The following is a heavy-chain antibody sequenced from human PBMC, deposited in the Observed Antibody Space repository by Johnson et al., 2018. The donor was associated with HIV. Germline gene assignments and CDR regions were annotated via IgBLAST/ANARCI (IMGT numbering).Heavy chain of an antibody. CDR3: ARENPELGRFAFDC. CDR1: EFTLSSYA. D-gene: IGHD1-14*01. Sequence: QVQLVESGGGVVQPGRSLRLSCAASEFTLSSYAMHWVRQAPGKGLNWVAVISYDGSNKYYADSVKGRFTISRDNSKNTLYLQMNSLRAEDTAVYYCARENPELGRFAFDCWGQGTMVTVSS. CDR2: ISYDGSNK. V-gene: IGHV3-30*01. J-gene: IGHJ3*01.